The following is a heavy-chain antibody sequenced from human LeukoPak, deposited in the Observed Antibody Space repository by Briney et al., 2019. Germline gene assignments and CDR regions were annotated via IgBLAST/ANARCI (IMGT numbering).Heavy chain of an antibody. CDR1: GFTFSSYS. V-gene: IGHV3-48*04. Sequence: PGGSLRLSCAASGFTFSSYSMNWVRQAPGKGLEWVSYISSSSSTIYYADSMKGRFTISRDNAKNSLYLQMNSLRAEDTALYYCAKDMSLDYARSNAFDIWGQGTMVTVSS. CDR2: ISSSSSTI. CDR3: AKDMSLDYARSNAFDI. D-gene: IGHD4-17*01. J-gene: IGHJ3*02.